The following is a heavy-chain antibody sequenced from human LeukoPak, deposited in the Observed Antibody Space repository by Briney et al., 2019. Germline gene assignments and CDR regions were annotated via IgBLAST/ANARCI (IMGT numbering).Heavy chain of an antibody. V-gene: IGHV1-18*01. Sequence: ASVKVSCKASGYTFTSYGISWVRQAPGQGLEWMGWISAYNGNTNYAQKLQGRVTMTTDTSTSTAYMELRSLRSDDTAVYYCARVLYYYDSSGYYYGGYFDYWGQGTLVIVSS. J-gene: IGHJ4*02. CDR1: GYTFTSYG. CDR2: ISAYNGNT. D-gene: IGHD3-22*01. CDR3: ARVLYYYDSSGYYYGGYFDY.